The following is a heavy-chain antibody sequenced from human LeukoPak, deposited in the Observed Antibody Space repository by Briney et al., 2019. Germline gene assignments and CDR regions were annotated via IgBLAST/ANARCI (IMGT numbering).Heavy chain of an antibody. CDR2: IKSKTAGGTT. D-gene: IGHD6-6*01. CDR3: ARGYGSSRGWY. Sequence: GGSLRLSCAASGFTFSNAWMTWVRQAPGKGLEWVGRIKSKTAGGTTDYAAPVKGRFTISRDNAKNTLYLQMNSLRAEDTAVYYCARGYGSSRGWYWGQGTLVTVSS. CDR1: GFTFSNAW. J-gene: IGHJ4*02. V-gene: IGHV3-15*05.